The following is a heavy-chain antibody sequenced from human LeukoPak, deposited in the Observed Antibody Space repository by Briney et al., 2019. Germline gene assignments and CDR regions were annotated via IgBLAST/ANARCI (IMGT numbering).Heavy chain of an antibody. Sequence: PSETLSLTCTVSGGSISSYYWSWIRQPAGKGLEWIGRIYTSGSTNYNPSLKGRVTMSVDTSKNQFSLRLSSVTAADTAVYYCARGTTIVGATRGNWFDPWGQGTLVTVSS. J-gene: IGHJ5*02. D-gene: IGHD1-26*01. CDR1: GGSISSYY. CDR2: IYTSGST. CDR3: ARGTTIVGATRGNWFDP. V-gene: IGHV4-4*07.